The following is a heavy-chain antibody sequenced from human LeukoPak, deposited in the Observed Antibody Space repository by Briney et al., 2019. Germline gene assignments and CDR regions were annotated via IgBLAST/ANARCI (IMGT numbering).Heavy chain of an antibody. V-gene: IGHV4-39*01. CDR1: GGSISSNSHY. D-gene: IGHD2-21*01. CDR3: AREEASVGDY. CDR2: IHSSGST. Sequence: SETLSLTCTVSGGSISSNSHYWAWIRQPPGKGLEWIGSIHSSGSTFYSPSLKSRVTISVDTSKNQFSLILTSVTASDTAVYYCAREEASVGDYWGQGILVTVSS. J-gene: IGHJ4*02.